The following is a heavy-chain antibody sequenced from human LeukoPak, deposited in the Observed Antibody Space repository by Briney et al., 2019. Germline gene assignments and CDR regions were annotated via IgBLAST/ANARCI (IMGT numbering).Heavy chain of an antibody. CDR1: GVTVGNNY. Sequence: PGGSLRLSWAASGVTVGNNYMIWVRQAPGKGLEWVSRIYSGGATNYADSVKGRFTISRDSSKNTLFLQLNSLGAEDTAVYYCARDPSAVALGTYGWGQGTLVTVSS. J-gene: IGHJ4*02. CDR2: IYSGGAT. V-gene: IGHV3-66*01. D-gene: IGHD6-13*01. CDR3: ARDPSAVALGTYG.